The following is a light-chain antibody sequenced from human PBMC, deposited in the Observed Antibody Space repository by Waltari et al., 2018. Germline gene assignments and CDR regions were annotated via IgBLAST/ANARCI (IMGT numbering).Light chain of an antibody. Sequence: EIVLTQSPGTLSLSPGERATLSCRASQIVSSNYLAWYQQKPGQAPRLLILGATRRAPGIPDRFRGSGSETDFTLTISTLEPEDFAVYYCQQYGSSPETFGQGTKVDIK. J-gene: IGKJ1*01. V-gene: IGKV3-20*01. CDR2: GAT. CDR3: QQYGSSPET. CDR1: QIVSSNY.